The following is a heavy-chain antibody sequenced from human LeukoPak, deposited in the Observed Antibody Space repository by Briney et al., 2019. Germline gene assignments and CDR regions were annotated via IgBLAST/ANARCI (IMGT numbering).Heavy chain of an antibody. V-gene: IGHV5-51*01. CDR1: GYSFTSYW. Sequence: GESLKISCKGSGYSFTSYWICWVRQMPGKGLEWMAIIYPSDSDTRYSPSFQGQVTISADKSINTAYLQWSSLKASDTAMYYWARRVVNNRNWYFDLWGRGTLVTVSS. CDR2: IYPSDSDT. CDR3: ARRVVNNRNWYFDL. J-gene: IGHJ2*01. D-gene: IGHD4-23*01.